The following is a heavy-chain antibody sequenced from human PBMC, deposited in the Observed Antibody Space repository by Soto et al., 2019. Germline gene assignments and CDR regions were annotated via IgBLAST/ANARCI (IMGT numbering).Heavy chain of an antibody. CDR3: AIDPVLRFFDWLPPSHYYGMDV. V-gene: IGHV1-46*03. CDR1: GYTFTSYY. J-gene: IGHJ6*02. Sequence: GASVKVSCKASGYTFTSYYMHWVRQAPGQGLEWMGIINPSGGSTSYAQKFQGRVTMTRDTSTSTVYMELSSLRSEDTAVYYCAIDPVLRFFDWLPPSHYYGMDVWGQGTTVTVSS. CDR2: INPSGGST. D-gene: IGHD3-9*01.